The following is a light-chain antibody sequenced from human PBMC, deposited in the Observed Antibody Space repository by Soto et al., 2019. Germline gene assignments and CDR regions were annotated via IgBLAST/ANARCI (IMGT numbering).Light chain of an antibody. Sequence: ATKMTQSPSSLSASVGDRVTITCRASQFNRNDLGWYQQKPGKAPKLLIFAASKLQSGVPSRFSGSGSGTDFTLTISSLQPEDFATYYCLQDYTYPLTFGGGTRVEIK. CDR3: LQDYTYPLT. J-gene: IGKJ4*01. V-gene: IGKV1-6*02. CDR1: QFNRND. CDR2: AAS.